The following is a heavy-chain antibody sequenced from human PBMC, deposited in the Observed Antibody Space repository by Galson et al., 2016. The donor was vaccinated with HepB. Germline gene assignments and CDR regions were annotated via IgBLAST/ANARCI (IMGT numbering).Heavy chain of an antibody. CDR3: AGEPPLMGTPSGIGAFDI. V-gene: IGHV1-46*01. J-gene: IGHJ3*02. CDR1: GDTFTSQY. CDR2: FRLRGGWA. Sequence: VSCKASGDTFTSQYIHWARQAPGQGLEWMGVFRLRGGWATYAQKLQGRVTMTRDTSTTTVDMELSSWTSDDTAVYYCAGEPPLMGTPSGIGAFDIWGQGTMVIVSS. D-gene: IGHD4-23*01.